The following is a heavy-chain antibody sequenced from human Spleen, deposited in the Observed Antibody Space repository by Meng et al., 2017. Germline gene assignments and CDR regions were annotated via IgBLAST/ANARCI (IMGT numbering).Heavy chain of an antibody. CDR3: ARARGTNSWFDY. Sequence: GESLKISCAASGFMFSNYWMSWVRQAPGKGLEWVANIKEDGSEKYYVDSVKGRFTISRDNAKNSLYLQMNSLRAEDTAVYYCARARGTNSWFDYWGQGTQVTVSS. CDR2: IKEDGSEK. J-gene: IGHJ4*02. CDR1: GFMFSNYW. V-gene: IGHV3-7*01. D-gene: IGHD6-13*01.